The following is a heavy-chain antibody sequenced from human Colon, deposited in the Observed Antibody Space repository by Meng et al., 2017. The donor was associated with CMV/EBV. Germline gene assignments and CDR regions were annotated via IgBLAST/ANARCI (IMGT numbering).Heavy chain of an antibody. CDR2: ISDAAEDT. J-gene: IGHJ2*01. Sequence: SGFTFSRYAMSWVCHAPGEELEWVSSISDAAEDTYYTASVKGRFILSRDNSKGAVSVQMNGLNAEDTAICFCARGECGNGWFRHFDLWGRGTLVTVSS. V-gene: IGHV3-23*01. CDR3: ARGECGNGWFRHFDL. D-gene: IGHD6-19*01. CDR1: GFTFSRYA.